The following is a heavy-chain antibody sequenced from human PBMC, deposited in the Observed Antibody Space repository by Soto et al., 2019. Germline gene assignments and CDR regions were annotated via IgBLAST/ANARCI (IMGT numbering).Heavy chain of an antibody. V-gene: IGHV3-15*01. CDR3: VEGWNDF. Sequence: EVQVVESGGDLVKPGGSLRLSCVTSGFMFSSAWMSWVRPAPGKGLEWVGRIKSKSDGGARNYAAPVKGRFSISRDDSKNTVYLQMNSLRAEDTAVYYCVEGWNDFWGQGTLVTVSS. J-gene: IGHJ4*02. D-gene: IGHD1-1*01. CDR2: IKSKSDGGAR. CDR1: GFMFSSAW.